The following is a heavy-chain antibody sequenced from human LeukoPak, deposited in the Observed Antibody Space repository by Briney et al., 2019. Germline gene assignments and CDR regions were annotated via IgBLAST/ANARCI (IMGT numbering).Heavy chain of an antibody. CDR3: ANSADRYYYYYYMDV. J-gene: IGHJ6*03. V-gene: IGHV3-30*02. CDR2: IRYDGSNK. Sequence: GGSLRLSCAASGFTFSSYGMHWVRQAPGKGLEWVAFIRYDGSNKYYADSVKGRFTISRDNSKNTLYLQMNSLRAEDTAVYYCANSADRYYYYYYMDVWGKGTTVTISS. CDR1: GFTFSSYG. D-gene: IGHD1-26*01.